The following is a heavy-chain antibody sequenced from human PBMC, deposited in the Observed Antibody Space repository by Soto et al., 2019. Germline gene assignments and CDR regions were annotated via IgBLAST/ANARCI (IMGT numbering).Heavy chain of an antibody. CDR2: ISSSGSTI. J-gene: IGHJ4*02. Sequence: GSLSLSCAASGFTFSSYEMNWVRQAPGKGLEWVSYISSSGSTIYYADSVKGRFTISRDNAKNSLYLQMNSLRAEDTAVYYCASTFYDILTGYSPGPFDYWGQGTLVTVSS. CDR1: GFTFSSYE. D-gene: IGHD3-9*01. CDR3: ASTFYDILTGYSPGPFDY. V-gene: IGHV3-48*03.